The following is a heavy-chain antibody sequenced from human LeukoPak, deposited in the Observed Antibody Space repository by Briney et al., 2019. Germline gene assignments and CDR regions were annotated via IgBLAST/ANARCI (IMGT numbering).Heavy chain of an antibody. Sequence: SVKVSCNASVGTFTTDTISWVREAPGQGLEWMGRIIPILGIANYAQKFQGRVTITADKSTSTAYMELSSLRSEDTAVYYCARLDTAMVIDYWGQGTLVTVSS. CDR2: IIPILGIA. J-gene: IGHJ4*02. D-gene: IGHD5-18*01. CDR1: VGTFTTDT. V-gene: IGHV1-69*02. CDR3: ARLDTAMVIDY.